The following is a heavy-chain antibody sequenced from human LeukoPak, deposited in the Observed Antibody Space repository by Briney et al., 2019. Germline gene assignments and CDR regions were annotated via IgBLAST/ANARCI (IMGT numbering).Heavy chain of an antibody. CDR1: GFTFSSYA. V-gene: IGHV3-23*01. CDR3: AKGTGTTRYYYMDV. Sequence: PGGSLRLSCAASGFTFSSYAMSWVRQAPGKGLEWVSGISGSGGSTYYADSVKGRFTISRDNSKNTLYLQMNSLRAEDTAVYYCAKGTGTTRYYYMDVWGKGTTVTVPS. CDR2: ISGSGGST. D-gene: IGHD1-1*01. J-gene: IGHJ6*03.